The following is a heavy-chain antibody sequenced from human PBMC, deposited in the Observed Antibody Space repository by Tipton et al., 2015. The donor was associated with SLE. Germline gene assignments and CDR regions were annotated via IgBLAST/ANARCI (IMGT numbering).Heavy chain of an antibody. D-gene: IGHD6-6*01. Sequence: SLRLSCAASGFTFSSYAMSWVRQAPGKGLEWVSVIYSGGSTYYADSVKGRFTISRDNSKNTLYLQINSLRAEDTAVYYCAKQGIAAQTDYWGQGTLVTVSS. V-gene: IGHV3-23*03. CDR2: IYSGGST. CDR1: GFTFSSYA. CDR3: AKQGIAAQTDY. J-gene: IGHJ4*02.